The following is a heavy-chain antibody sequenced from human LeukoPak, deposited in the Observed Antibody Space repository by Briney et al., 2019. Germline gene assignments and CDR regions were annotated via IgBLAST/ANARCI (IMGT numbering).Heavy chain of an antibody. CDR1: GFTFSSYS. D-gene: IGHD3-10*01. CDR3: ARGGFMVRGVSPFDY. Sequence: GSLRLSCAASGFTFSSYSMNWVRQAPGKGLEWVSSISSSSSYIYYADSVKGRFTISRDNAKNSLYLQMNSLRAEDTAVYYCARGGFMVRGVSPFDYWGQGTLVTVSS. J-gene: IGHJ4*02. CDR2: ISSSSSYI. V-gene: IGHV3-21*01.